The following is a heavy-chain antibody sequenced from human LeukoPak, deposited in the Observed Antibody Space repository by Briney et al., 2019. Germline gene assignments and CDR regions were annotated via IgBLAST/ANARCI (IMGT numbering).Heavy chain of an antibody. J-gene: IGHJ4*02. V-gene: IGHV3-23*01. D-gene: IGHD4-23*01. Sequence: GGSLRLSCAASGFTFSSYAMSWVRPAPGKGLEWVSAISGSGGSTYYADSVKGRFTISRDNSKNTLYLQMNSLRAEDTAVYYCANGGNSLPGYWGQGTLVTVSS. CDR2: ISGSGGST. CDR1: GFTFSSYA. CDR3: ANGGNSLPGY.